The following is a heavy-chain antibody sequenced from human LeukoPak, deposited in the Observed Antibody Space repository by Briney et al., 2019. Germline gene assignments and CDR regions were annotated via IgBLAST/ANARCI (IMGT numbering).Heavy chain of an antibody. J-gene: IGHJ6*03. D-gene: IGHD6-13*01. CDR1: GGSISSYY. Sequence: PSETLSLTCTVSGGSISSYYWSWIRQPPGKGLEWIGYIYYSGSTNYNPSLKSRVTISVDTSKNQFSLKLSSVTAADTAVYYCARGGREYSSSWYPSYYYYYMDVWGKGTTVTVSS. CDR3: ARGGREYSSSWYPSYYYYYMDV. CDR2: IYYSGST. V-gene: IGHV4-59*01.